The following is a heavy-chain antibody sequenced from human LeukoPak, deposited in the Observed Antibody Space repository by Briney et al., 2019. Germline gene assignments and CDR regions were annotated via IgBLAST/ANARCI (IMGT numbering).Heavy chain of an antibody. Sequence: SETLSLTCTVSGGSISSSSYYWGWIRQPPGKGLEWIGSIYYSGSTYYNPSLKSRVTISVDTSKNQFSLKLSSVTAADTAVYYCARRYQGSSSRRNYFDYWGQGTLVTVSS. CDR3: ARRYQGSSSRRNYFDY. D-gene: IGHD6-13*01. J-gene: IGHJ4*01. CDR2: IYYSGST. CDR1: GGSISSSSYY. V-gene: IGHV4-39*01.